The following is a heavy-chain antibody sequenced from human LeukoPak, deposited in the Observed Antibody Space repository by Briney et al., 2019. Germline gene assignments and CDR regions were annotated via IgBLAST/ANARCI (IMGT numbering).Heavy chain of an antibody. V-gene: IGHV3-33*01. D-gene: IGHD3-16*02. CDR3: ARGLGELSPSPFDY. Sequence: GRSLRLSCAASGFTFSSYGMHWVRQAPGKGLEWVAVIWYDGSNKYYADSVKGRFTISRDNSKNTLYLQMNSLRAEDTAVYYCARGLGELSPSPFDYWGQGTLVTVSS. J-gene: IGHJ4*02. CDR2: IWYDGSNK. CDR1: GFTFSSYG.